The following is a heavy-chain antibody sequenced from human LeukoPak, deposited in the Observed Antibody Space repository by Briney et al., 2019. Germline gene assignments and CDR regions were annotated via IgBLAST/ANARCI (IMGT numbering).Heavy chain of an antibody. Sequence: PGRSLRLSCAASGFXCSSYAIHWVRQAPGKGLERVAVISYDGSNKYYADYVKGRFTISRDNSKNTLYLQMNSLRAEDTAVYYCARDSPAYCSGGSCFSGGMDVWGQGTTVTVSS. D-gene: IGHD2-15*01. V-gene: IGHV3-30-3*01. CDR1: GFXCSSYA. J-gene: IGHJ6*02. CDR2: ISYDGSNK. CDR3: ARDSPAYCSGGSCFSGGMDV.